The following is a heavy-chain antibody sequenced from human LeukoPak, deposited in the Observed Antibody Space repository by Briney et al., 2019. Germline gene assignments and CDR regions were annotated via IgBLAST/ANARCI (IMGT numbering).Heavy chain of an antibody. J-gene: IGHJ4*02. CDR2: TNPNSGGT. CDR3: ARDYGGQYYFDY. Sequence: ASVKVSCKASGYTFTGYYMHWVRQAPGQGLEWMGRTNPNSGGTNYAQKFQGRVTMTRDTSISTAYMELSRLRSDDTAVYYCARDYGGQYYFDYWGQGTLVTVSS. CDR1: GYTFTGYY. V-gene: IGHV1-2*06. D-gene: IGHD4-23*01.